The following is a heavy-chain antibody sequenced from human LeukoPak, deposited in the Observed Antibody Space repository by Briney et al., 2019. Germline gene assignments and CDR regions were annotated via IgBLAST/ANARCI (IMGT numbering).Heavy chain of an antibody. Sequence: GSSVKVSCKASGGTFSSYAISWVRQAPGQGLEWMGGIIPIFGTANYAQKFQGRVTITTGESTSTAYMELSSLRSEDTAVYYCARDSTGGYHFDYWGQGTLVTVSS. CDR3: ARDSTGGYHFDY. CDR1: GGTFSSYA. J-gene: IGHJ4*02. D-gene: IGHD3-22*01. CDR2: IIPIFGTA. V-gene: IGHV1-69*05.